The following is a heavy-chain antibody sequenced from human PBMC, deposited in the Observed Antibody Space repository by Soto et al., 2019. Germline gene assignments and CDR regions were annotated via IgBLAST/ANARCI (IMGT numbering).Heavy chain of an antibody. J-gene: IGHJ3*02. D-gene: IGHD6-19*01. Sequence: SDTLPPTCTVPGSSSTTIHWSWIRQPPGRGLEYIGYVDYADNTDYNPSLKSRVTISVDRSNNLLSLRLSSVTAADTAVYYCARYFVAGIGDVAFDIWGQGTMVT. CDR3: ARYFVAGIGDVAFDI. CDR1: GSSSTTIH. V-gene: IGHV4-59*01. CDR2: VDYADNT.